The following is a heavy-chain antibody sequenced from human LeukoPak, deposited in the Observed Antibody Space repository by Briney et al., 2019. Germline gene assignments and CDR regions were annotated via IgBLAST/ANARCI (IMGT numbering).Heavy chain of an antibody. V-gene: IGHV3-30-3*01. Sequence: GRSLRLSCAASGFTFSSYAMHWVRQAPGKGLEWVAVISYYGSNKYYADYVKGRFTISRDNSKNTLYLQMNSLRAADTAVYYCARLGATGYWGQGTLVTVSS. CDR3: ARLGATGY. CDR2: ISYYGSNK. CDR1: GFTFSSYA. D-gene: IGHD1-26*01. J-gene: IGHJ4*02.